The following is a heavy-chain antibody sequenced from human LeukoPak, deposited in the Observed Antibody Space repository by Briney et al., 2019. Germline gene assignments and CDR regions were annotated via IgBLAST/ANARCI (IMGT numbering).Heavy chain of an antibody. CDR1: GFTFSSYW. V-gene: IGHV3-74*01. CDR2: INSDGSST. Sequence: GGSLRLSCAASGFTFSSYWMHWVRQAPGKGLVWVSRINSDGSSTSYADSVKGRFTISRDNAKNTLYLQMNSLRAEDTAAYYCARAPGYYYMDVWGKGTTVTVSS. CDR3: ARAPGYYYMDV. J-gene: IGHJ6*03.